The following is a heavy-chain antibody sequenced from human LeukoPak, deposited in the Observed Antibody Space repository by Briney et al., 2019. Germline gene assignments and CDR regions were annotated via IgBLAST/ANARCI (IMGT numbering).Heavy chain of an antibody. J-gene: IGHJ3*01. D-gene: IGHD1-26*01. CDR3: ARDKDSGTNHAKMRYDV. V-gene: IGHV4-59*01. CDR2: IYGDGST. Sequence: SETLSLTCTVSGGSITSYYWTWIRQPPGKGLEWIGFIYGDGSTKYNPSLKSRVTMSVDTSKNQFSLKLSSATAADSAVYYCARDKDSGTNHAKMRYDVWGQGTMVTVSS. CDR1: GGSITSYY.